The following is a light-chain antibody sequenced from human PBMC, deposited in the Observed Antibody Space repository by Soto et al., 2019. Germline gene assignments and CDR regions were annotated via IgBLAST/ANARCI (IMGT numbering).Light chain of an antibody. CDR1: QSVSSY. CDR3: QQYGSSPT. J-gene: IGKJ1*01. Sequence: EIVMTQSPATLSVSPGERATLSCRASQSVSSYLAWFQQKPGQAPRLLIYDGSTRATGIPVRFSGSGSGTEFTLTISRLEPEDFAVYYCQQYGSSPTFGQGTKVDIK. CDR2: DGS. V-gene: IGKV3-20*01.